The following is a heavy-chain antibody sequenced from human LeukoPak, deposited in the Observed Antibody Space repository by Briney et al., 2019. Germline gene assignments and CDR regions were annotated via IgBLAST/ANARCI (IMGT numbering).Heavy chain of an antibody. Sequence: PGGSLRLSCAASGFTFSSYNMNWVRQAPGKGLGWVSSISSSSSYIYYADSVNGRFTISRDNAKNSLYLQMNSLRAEDTAVYYCARESDSSGYYCIDYWGQGTLVTVSS. CDR3: ARESDSSGYYCIDY. CDR2: ISSSSSYI. CDR1: GFTFSSYN. D-gene: IGHD3-22*01. V-gene: IGHV3-21*01. J-gene: IGHJ4*02.